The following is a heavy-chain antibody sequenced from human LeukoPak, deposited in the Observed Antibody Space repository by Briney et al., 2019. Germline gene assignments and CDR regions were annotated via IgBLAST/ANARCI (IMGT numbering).Heavy chain of an antibody. CDR1: GGSISSGDYY. D-gene: IGHD6-13*01. J-gene: IGHJ4*02. V-gene: IGHV4-30-4*01. CDR3: ARTPYSSSPDY. Sequence: SETLSLTCTVSGGSISSGDYYWRWIRQPPGKGLEWIGYIYYSGSTYYNPSLKSRLTISVDTSKNQFSLKLSSVTAADTAVYYCARTPYSSSPDYWGQGTLVTVSS. CDR2: IYYSGST.